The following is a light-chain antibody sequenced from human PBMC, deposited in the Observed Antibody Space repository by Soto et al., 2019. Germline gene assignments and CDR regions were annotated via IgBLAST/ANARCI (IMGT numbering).Light chain of an antibody. CDR2: WAS. J-gene: IGKJ1*01. Sequence: IVMTQSPDSLAVSLGERATINCKSSQSVLYSSNNKNYLAWYQQKPGQPPKLLIYWASTRESGVPDRFSGSGSGTDFTLTISSLQAGDFATYYCQQYNSYSWTFGQGTKVDIK. CDR1: QSVLYSSNNKNY. V-gene: IGKV4-1*01. CDR3: QQYNSYSWT.